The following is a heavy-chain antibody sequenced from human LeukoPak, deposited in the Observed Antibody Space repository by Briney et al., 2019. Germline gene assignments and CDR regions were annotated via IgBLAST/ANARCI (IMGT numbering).Heavy chain of an antibody. CDR3: ARDSFDPTGFDP. Sequence: GRSLRLSCAASGFTFSSYAIHWVRQAPGKGLEWVAAISYDGGNKYYADSVKGRSTISRDNSKNTLYLQVNSLRAEDTAVYYCARDSFDPTGFDPWGQGTLVTVSS. V-gene: IGHV3-30*04. J-gene: IGHJ5*02. CDR1: GFTFSSYA. D-gene: IGHD3-10*01. CDR2: ISYDGGNK.